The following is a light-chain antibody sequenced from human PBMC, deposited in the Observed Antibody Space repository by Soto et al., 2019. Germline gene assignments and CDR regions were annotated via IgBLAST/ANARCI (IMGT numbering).Light chain of an antibody. CDR3: QQYGISPWT. V-gene: IGKV3-20*01. CDR2: GAS. J-gene: IGKJ1*01. CDR1: HSVSSSY. Sequence: EIVLTQSPGTLSLSPGERATLSCRASHSVSSSYLVWYQQKPGQAPRLLILGASSRATGIPDRFSGSGSGTDFTLTISRLEPEDFALYYCQQYGISPWTFGQGTKVEIK.